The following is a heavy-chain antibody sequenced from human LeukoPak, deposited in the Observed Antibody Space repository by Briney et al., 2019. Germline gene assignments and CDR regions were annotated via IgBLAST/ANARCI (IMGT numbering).Heavy chain of an antibody. CDR1: GGSFSGYY. Sequence: SETLSLTCAVYGGSFSGYYWSWIRQPPGKGLEWIGEINHSGSTNYNPSLKSRVTISVDTSKNQFSLKLSSVTAADTAVYYCARLDLGAPGYWGQGTLVTVSS. CDR2: INHSGST. J-gene: IGHJ4*02. CDR3: ARLDLGAPGY. V-gene: IGHV4-34*01. D-gene: IGHD1-26*01.